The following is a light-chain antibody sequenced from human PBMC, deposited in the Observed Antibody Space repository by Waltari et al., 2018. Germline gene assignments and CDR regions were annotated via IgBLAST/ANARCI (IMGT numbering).Light chain of an antibody. CDR1: QSISTY. J-gene: IGKJ3*01. V-gene: IGKV1-39*01. CDR2: ASS. Sequence: DIQMTQSPSSLSASVGDRVTITFRASQSISTYLHWYQQKPGKAPKLLVYASSNFQTGVSSRFSGSGSGTDFTLTISSLEPEDFATYYCQQTYGSPPTFGPGTKVDI. CDR3: QQTYGSPPT.